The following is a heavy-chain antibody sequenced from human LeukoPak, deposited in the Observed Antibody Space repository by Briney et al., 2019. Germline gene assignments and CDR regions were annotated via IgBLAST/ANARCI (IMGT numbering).Heavy chain of an antibody. CDR2: ISAYNGNT. J-gene: IGHJ4*02. CDR1: GYTFTSYG. Sequence: ASVKVSCKASGYTFTSYGISWVRQAPRQGLEWMGWISAYNGNTSYAQKLQGRVTMTTDTSTSTAYMELRSLRSDDTAVYYCARPSGGGYYDSSGPYPYYFDYWGQGTLVTVSS. D-gene: IGHD3-22*01. CDR3: ARPSGGGYYDSSGPYPYYFDY. V-gene: IGHV1-18*01.